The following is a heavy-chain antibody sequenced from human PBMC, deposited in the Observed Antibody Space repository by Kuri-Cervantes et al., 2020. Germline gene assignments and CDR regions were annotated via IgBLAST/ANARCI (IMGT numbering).Heavy chain of an antibody. CDR1: GFTFSSYW. V-gene: IGHV3-74*01. D-gene: IGHD4-17*01. Sequence: GESLKISCAASGFTFSSYWMHWVRQAPGKGLVWVSRVSGDGSSTSYADSVKGRFTISRDNAKNTLYLQMNSLRAEDTAVYYCAKFAGNGDYISGGAFDIWGQGTMVTVSS. J-gene: IGHJ3*02. CDR2: VSGDGSST. CDR3: AKFAGNGDYISGGAFDI.